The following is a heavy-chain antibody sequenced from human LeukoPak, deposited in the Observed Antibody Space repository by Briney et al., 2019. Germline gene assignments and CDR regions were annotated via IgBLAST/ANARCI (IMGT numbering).Heavy chain of an antibody. V-gene: IGHV1-69*13. CDR2: IIPIFGTA. CDR3: ARGKDFWSGYRLNWFDP. D-gene: IGHD3-3*01. CDR1: GGTFSSYA. J-gene: IGHJ5*02. Sequence: SVKVSCKASGGTFSSYAISWVRQAPGQGLEWMGGIIPIFGTANYAQKFQGRVTITADESTSTAYMELSSLRFEDTAVYYCARGKDFWSGYRLNWFDPWGQGTLVTVFS.